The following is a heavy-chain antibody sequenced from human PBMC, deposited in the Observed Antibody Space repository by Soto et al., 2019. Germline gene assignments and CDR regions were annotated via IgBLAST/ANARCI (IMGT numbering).Heavy chain of an antibody. CDR1: GGSLSSGGYY. CDR3: AREWGYVNTAMVTDYYCGLDV. V-gene: IGHV4-31*03. Sequence: SETLSLTCTVSGGSLSSGGYYWSWIRQHPGKGLEWIGYIYYSGSTYYNPSLKSRVTISVETSKKQFSRKLSSVNAADTAVYYCAREWGYVNTAMVTDYYCGLDVWGQGNTVTVSS. D-gene: IGHD5-18*01. CDR2: IYYSGST. J-gene: IGHJ6*02.